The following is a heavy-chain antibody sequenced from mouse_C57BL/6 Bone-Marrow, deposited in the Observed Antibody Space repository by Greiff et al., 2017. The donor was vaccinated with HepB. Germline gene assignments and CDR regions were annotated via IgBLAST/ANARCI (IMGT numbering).Heavy chain of an antibody. V-gene: IGHV5-12*01. CDR2: ISNGGGST. CDR1: GFTFSDYY. CDR3: ARQGYYGSSQYWYFDV. J-gene: IGHJ1*03. D-gene: IGHD1-1*01. Sequence: EVQLQESGGGLVQPGGSLKLSCAASGFTFSDYYMYWVRQTPEKRLEWVAYISNGGGSTYYPDTVKGRFTISRDNAKNTLYMQMSRLKSEDTAMYYCARQGYYGSSQYWYFDVWGTGTTVTVSS.